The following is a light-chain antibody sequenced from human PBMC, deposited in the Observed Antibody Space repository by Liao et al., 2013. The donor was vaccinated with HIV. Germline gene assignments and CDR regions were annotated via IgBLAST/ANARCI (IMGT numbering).Light chain of an antibody. CDR2: EAY. V-gene: IGLV3-1*01. CDR1: KLGDKF. CDR3: QAWDSSLVV. Sequence: SYELTQPPSVSASPGQTASITCSGDKLGDKFANWYQQKPGQSPVLVIYEAYKRPSGIPERFSGSNSGNTATLTISGTQAMDEADYYCQAWDSSLVVFGGGTKLTVL. J-gene: IGLJ2*01.